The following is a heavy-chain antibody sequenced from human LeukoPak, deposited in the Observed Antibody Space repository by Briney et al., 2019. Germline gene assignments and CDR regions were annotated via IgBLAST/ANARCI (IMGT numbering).Heavy chain of an antibody. CDR3: ARGDGRGRSDGAT. Sequence: PGGSLRLSCAASGFNFNSYMGWVRQAPEDGLEGVAIINREETDIYYVDSVKGRFTISRDNAKSSLFLEMNSVRVEGTGVYYCARGDGRGRSDGATWGPGTLVTVSS. V-gene: IGHV3-7*01. D-gene: IGHD6-19*01. J-gene: IGHJ1*01. CDR2: INREETDI. CDR1: GFNFNSY.